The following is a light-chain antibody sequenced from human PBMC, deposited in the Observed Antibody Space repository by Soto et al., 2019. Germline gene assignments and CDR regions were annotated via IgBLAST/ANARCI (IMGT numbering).Light chain of an antibody. CDR2: DAS. CDR3: QQYSRWPLT. V-gene: IGKV3-15*01. Sequence: EIVMSQSPATLSVYPGERVSLSCRASQSIYDKLAWYQQKPGQTPRLLIYDASTRATGISGSFSGSGSGTEFTLTISSLQSEDFAVYYCQQYSRWPLTFGGGTKVDIK. J-gene: IGKJ4*01. CDR1: QSIYDK.